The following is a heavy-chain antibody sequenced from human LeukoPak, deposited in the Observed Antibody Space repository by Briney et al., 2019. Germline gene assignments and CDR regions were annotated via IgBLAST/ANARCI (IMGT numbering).Heavy chain of an antibody. J-gene: IGHJ4*02. D-gene: IGHD4-17*01. Sequence: GGSLRLSCAASGFTFSSYAMSWVRQAPGKGLEWVAVISYDGSNKYYADSVKGRFTISRDNSKNTLYLQMNSLRAEDTAVYYCANRGDYAGRWGQGTLVTVSS. CDR2: ISYDGSNK. CDR3: ANRGDYAGR. V-gene: IGHV3-30*18. CDR1: GFTFSSYA.